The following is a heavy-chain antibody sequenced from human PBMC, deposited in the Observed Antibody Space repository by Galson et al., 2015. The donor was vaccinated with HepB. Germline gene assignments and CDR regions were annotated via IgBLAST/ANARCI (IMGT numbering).Heavy chain of an antibody. Sequence: ETLSLTCTVSGGALSSYLWTWIRQPPGKGLEWVGYINSRGSTDYNPSPKSRVSISVDTSKKQFSLRLSSVTAADTAVYYCARERVGGDFDHWGQGTPVTVSS. CDR1: GGALSSYL. V-gene: IGHV4-59*12. J-gene: IGHJ4*02. CDR2: INSRGST. CDR3: ARERVGGDFDH. D-gene: IGHD2-2*01.